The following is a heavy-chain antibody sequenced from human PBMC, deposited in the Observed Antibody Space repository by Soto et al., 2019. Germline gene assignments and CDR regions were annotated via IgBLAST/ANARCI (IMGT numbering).Heavy chain of an antibody. J-gene: IGHJ3*02. CDR2: INPSGGST. Sequence: VXSVKVSCNAAGYPFSSYYMHWVRQAPGQGLEWMGIINPSGGSTSYAQKFQCRVTMTRDTSTSTVYMELSSLRSEDTAVYYCARGRGQSTVTDAFDIWGQGTMVTVSS. V-gene: IGHV1-46*01. CDR3: ARGRGQSTVTDAFDI. D-gene: IGHD4-17*01. CDR1: GYPFSSYY.